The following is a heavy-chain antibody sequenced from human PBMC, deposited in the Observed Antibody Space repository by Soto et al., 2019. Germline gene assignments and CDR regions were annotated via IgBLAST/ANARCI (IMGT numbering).Heavy chain of an antibody. CDR3: ARVTAGLGYCGSPSCYTDY. CDR2: INSDGSNT. V-gene: IGHV3-74*01. D-gene: IGHD2-2*02. CDR1: GFIFSSYW. Sequence: EVQLVESGGGLVQPGGSLRLSCAAPGFIFSSYWMYWVRQAQGKGLEWVSRINSDGSNTTYADAVKGRFTISRDNAKSTLYLQMNSLRADDTAVYYCARVTAGLGYCGSPSCYTDYWGQGTLVTVSS. J-gene: IGHJ4*02.